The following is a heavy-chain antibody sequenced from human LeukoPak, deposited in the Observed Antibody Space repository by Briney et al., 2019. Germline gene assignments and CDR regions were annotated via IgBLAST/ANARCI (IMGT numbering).Heavy chain of an antibody. CDR3: AKDAYSSGRYNWYES. D-gene: IGHD6-19*01. CDR2: INWDGTNT. J-gene: IGHJ5*01. V-gene: IGHV3-43D*03. CDR1: GFIFDEYA. Sequence: GGSLRLSCAASGFIFDEYARHWVRQAPGRGLEWVSGINWDGTNTYYADSVQGRFSVSRDNSKNFLYLQMKSLRVEDTALYYCAKDAYSSGRYNWYESWGQGTLVTVSS.